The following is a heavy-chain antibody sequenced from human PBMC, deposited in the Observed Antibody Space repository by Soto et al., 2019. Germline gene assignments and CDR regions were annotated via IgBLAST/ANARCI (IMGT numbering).Heavy chain of an antibody. V-gene: IGHV3-23*01. CDR3: AKDGRGYSSSWYGMCWFDP. J-gene: IGHJ5*02. CDR1: GFTFSSYA. CDR2: ISGSGGST. Sequence: PGGSLRLSCAASGFTFSSYAMSWVRQAPGKGLEWVSAISGSGGSTYYAVSVKGRFTISRDNSKNTLYLQMNSLRAEDTAVYYCAKDGRGYSSSWYGMCWFDPWGQGTLVTVSS. D-gene: IGHD6-13*01.